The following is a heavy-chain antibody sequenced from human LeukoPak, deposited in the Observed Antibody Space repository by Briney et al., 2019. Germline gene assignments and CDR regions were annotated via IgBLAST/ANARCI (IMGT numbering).Heavy chain of an antibody. CDR3: ARVGLTVPCGRDCFANYFDY. Sequence: SETLSLTCTVSGGSINTYYWSWIRQPPGKGLEWIGYIYFSGSTNYNSSLNSRVTISVDTSKNQFSLRLSSVTAADTAVYYCARVGLTVPCGRDCFANYFDYWGQGTLVTVSS. J-gene: IGHJ4*02. D-gene: IGHD2-21*02. CDR1: GGSINTYY. CDR2: IYFSGST. V-gene: IGHV4-59*01.